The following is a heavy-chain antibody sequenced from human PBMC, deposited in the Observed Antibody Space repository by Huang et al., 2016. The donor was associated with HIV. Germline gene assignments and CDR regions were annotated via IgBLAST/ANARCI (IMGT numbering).Heavy chain of an antibody. V-gene: IGHV4-59*11. D-gene: IGHD2-21*01. CDR3: ARGNVIIAVWYNWFDS. J-gene: IGHJ5*01. CDR2: LYYTGTT. Sequence: QVQLQESGPGLVKPSETLSLTCTVSGGSISSHYWNGCRQPPGKGLEWIGNLYYTGTTKYNPSLNSRVTRSGDSSKNQFSLKLTSVTPADTAVYFCARGNVIIAVWYNWFDSWGQGTLVTVSS. CDR1: GGSISSHY.